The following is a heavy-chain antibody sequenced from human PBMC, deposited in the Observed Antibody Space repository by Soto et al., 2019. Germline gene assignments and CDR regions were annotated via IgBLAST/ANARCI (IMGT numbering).Heavy chain of an antibody. J-gene: IGHJ6*02. CDR2: MNPNSGNT. Sequence: ASVKVSCKASGYTFTSYDINWVRQATGQGLEWMGWMNPNSGNTGYAQKFQGRVTMTRNTSISTDYMELSSLRSEDTAVYYCARGTEISGDPTERNYYYGMDVWGQGTTVTVSS. CDR1: GYTFTSYD. D-gene: IGHD4-17*01. V-gene: IGHV1-8*01. CDR3: ARGTEISGDPTERNYYYGMDV.